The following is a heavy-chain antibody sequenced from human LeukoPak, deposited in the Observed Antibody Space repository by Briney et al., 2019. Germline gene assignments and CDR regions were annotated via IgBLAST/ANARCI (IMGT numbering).Heavy chain of an antibody. CDR3: ARDRDYGSGRSYGLFDY. V-gene: IGHV3-7*01. CDR2: IKQDGSEK. J-gene: IGHJ4*02. D-gene: IGHD3-10*01. Sequence: GGSLRLSCEASGFTFSDYWMSWVRQAPGKGLEWVANIKQDGSEKYYLDSVKGRFTIFRDNAKNSLYLQMNSLRAEDTAVYYCARDRDYGSGRSYGLFDYWGQGSLVTVSS. CDR1: GFTFSDYW.